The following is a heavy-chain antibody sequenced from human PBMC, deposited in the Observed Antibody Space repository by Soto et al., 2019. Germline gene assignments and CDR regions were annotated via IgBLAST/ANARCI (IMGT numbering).Heavy chain of an antibody. Sequence: GGSLRLSCAASGLTVSTYDMHWVRQAPGKGLEWVAVISYDGSNDYYADSVKGRFTISSDNSKNTVYLQMSSLRAEDTAVYYCAREKGNYYDSSGPFDYWGQGTLVTVSS. J-gene: IGHJ4*02. D-gene: IGHD3-22*01. CDR2: ISYDGSND. CDR1: GLTVSTYD. V-gene: IGHV3-30*04. CDR3: AREKGNYYDSSGPFDY.